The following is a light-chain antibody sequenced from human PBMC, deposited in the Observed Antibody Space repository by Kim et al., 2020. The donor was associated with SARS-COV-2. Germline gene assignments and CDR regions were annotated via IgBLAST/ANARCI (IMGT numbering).Light chain of an antibody. CDR2: QDS. V-gene: IGLV3-1*01. J-gene: IGLJ3*02. CDR3: QAWDSSTGV. CDR1: KLGDKY. Sequence: VSPGQTASITCSGDKLGDKYACWYQQKPGQSPVLVIYQDSKRPSGIPERFSGSNSGNTATLTISGTQAMDEADYYCQAWDSSTGVLGGGTQLTVL.